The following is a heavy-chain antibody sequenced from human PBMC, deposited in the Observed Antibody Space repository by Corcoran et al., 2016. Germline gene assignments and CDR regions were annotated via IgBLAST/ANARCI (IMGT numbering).Heavy chain of an antibody. CDR1: GYSISSGYY. Sequence: QVQLQESGPGLVKPSETLSLTCTVSGYSISSGYYWGWIRQPPGKGLEWIGSIYHSGSTYYNPSLKSRVTISVDTSKNQFSLKLSSVTAADTAGYYCARVGGSIAAGAFDIWGQGTMVTVSS. D-gene: IGHD6-25*01. CDR2: IYHSGST. V-gene: IGHV4-38-2*02. J-gene: IGHJ3*02. CDR3: ARVGGSIAAGAFDI.